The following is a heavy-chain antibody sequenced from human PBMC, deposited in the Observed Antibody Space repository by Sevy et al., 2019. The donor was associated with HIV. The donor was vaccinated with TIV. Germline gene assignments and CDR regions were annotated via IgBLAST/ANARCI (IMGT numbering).Heavy chain of an antibody. CDR3: ARFEDY. Sequence: GGSLRLSCVASGFTFSSYWMTWVRQAPGRGLEWVANIRQDGSDNFYVDSVKGRFTISRDNAKNSLYLQMNSLRAEDTAVYYCARFEDYWGQGTLVTVSS. V-gene: IGHV3-7*01. CDR1: GFTFSSYW. J-gene: IGHJ4*02. CDR2: IRQDGSDN.